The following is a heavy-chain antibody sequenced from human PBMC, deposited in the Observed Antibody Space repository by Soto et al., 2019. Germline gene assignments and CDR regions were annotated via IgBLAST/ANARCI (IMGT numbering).Heavy chain of an antibody. CDR2: IYHSGST. CDR1: GGSISSSNW. D-gene: IGHD4-17*01. V-gene: IGHV4-4*02. Sequence: SETLSLTCAVSGGSISSSNWWSWVRQPPGKGLEWIGEIYHSGSTNYNPSLKSRVTISVDKSKNQFSLKLSSVTAADTAVYYCARDPAGGVTTTLFDYWGQGTLVTVSS. CDR3: ARDPAGGVTTTLFDY. J-gene: IGHJ4*02.